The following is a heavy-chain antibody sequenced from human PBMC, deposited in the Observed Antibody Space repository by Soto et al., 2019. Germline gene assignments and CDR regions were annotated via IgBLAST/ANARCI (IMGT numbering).Heavy chain of an antibody. V-gene: IGHV3-48*02. J-gene: IGHJ4*02. CDR3: ARDARNADYDY. CDR1: GFTFSIHA. D-gene: IGHD3-16*01. Sequence: EVQLVESGGGLVQPGGSLRLSCEVSGFTFSIHAMNWVRQAPGKGLEWVAYIHGPRSIIYYADSVKGRFTISRDNAKNSLFLQMDSLRDEDTAVYYCARDARNADYDYGGQGTLVTVSS. CDR2: IHGPRSII.